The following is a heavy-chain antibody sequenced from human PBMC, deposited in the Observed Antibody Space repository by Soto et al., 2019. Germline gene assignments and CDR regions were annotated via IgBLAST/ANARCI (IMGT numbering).Heavy chain of an antibody. J-gene: IGHJ6*02. CDR1: GYTFTGFS. D-gene: IGHD3-9*01. Sequence: GASVKVSCKASGYTFTGFSLHWVRQAPGQRLEWMGWINAGNGNTKYSQKFQGRVTITRDTSASTAYMELSSLRSEDTAVYYCARDRDPYDILTGYYTRHYYYSGMDVWGQGTTVTVSS. CDR2: INAGNGNT. CDR3: ARDRDPYDILTGYYTRHYYYSGMDV. V-gene: IGHV1-3*01.